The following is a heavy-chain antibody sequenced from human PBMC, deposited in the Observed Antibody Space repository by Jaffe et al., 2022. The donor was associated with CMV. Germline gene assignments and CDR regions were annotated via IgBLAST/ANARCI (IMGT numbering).Heavy chain of an antibody. V-gene: IGHV3-23*01. J-gene: IGHJ6*02. CDR1: GFTFSSYA. CDR2: ISGSGGST. CDR3: AKDLVPDQPTVTTPFYYYYGMDV. Sequence: EVQLLESGGGLVQPGGSLRLSCAASGFTFSSYAMSWVRQAPGKGLEWVSAISGSGGSTYYADSVKGRFTISRDNSKNTLYLQMNSLRAEDTAVYYCAKDLVPDQPTVTTPFYYYYGMDVWGQGTTVTVSS. D-gene: IGHD4-17*01.